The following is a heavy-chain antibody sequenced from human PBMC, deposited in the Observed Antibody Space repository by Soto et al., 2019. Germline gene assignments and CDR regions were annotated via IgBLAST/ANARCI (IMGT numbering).Heavy chain of an antibody. CDR3: ARAPSVLYGSGWYAAFDI. J-gene: IGHJ3*02. Sequence: QVQLVQSGAEVKKPGSSVKVSCKASGGTFSSYAISWVRQAHGQGLECMGGFIPIFGTANYAQKFQGRVTITADKATSTAYMELSSLRSEDTAVYYCARAPSVLYGSGWYAAFDIWGQGTMVTVSS. CDR2: FIPIFGTA. D-gene: IGHD6-19*01. CDR1: GGTFSSYA. V-gene: IGHV1-69*06.